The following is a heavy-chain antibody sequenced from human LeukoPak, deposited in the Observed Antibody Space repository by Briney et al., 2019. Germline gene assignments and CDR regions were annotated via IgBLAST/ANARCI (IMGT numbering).Heavy chain of an antibody. CDR1: GGSIGSGRYY. V-gene: IGHV4-39*01. J-gene: IGHJ4*02. Sequence: PSETLSLTCTVSGGSIGSGRYYWAWIRQPPGKGLEWIGSIYNSWSTSYNPSLKSRVAMSVDTSKNQFSLRLSSVTAADTAVYYCARNITSLIPAGYFDYWGQGTLVGVSS. D-gene: IGHD2-2*01. CDR3: ARNITSLIPAGYFDY. CDR2: IYNSWST.